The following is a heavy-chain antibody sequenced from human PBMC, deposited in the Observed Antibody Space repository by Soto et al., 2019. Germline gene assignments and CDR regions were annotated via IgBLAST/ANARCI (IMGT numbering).Heavy chain of an antibody. D-gene: IGHD1-1*01. CDR1: GGSVRAPDW. CDR2: VHISGHS. CDR3: ARVRQACSDNNCYFDP. V-gene: IGHV4-4*02. Sequence: PSETLSLTCTLSGGSVRAPDWWNWVRQSPDKGLEWIAEVHISGHSNYNPSLRSRVSVSIDSSKNQFYLNLNSVTAADTAIYYCARVRQACSDNNCYFDPWGQGTQVTVSS. J-gene: IGHJ5*01.